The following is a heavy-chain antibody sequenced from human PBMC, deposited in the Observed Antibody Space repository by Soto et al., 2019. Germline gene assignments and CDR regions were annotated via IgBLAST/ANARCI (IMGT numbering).Heavy chain of an antibody. CDR1: GYTLTELS. CDR3: ATDAGPLQRARNWFDP. CDR2: FDPEDGET. J-gene: IGHJ5*02. V-gene: IGHV1-24*01. Sequence: ASVKVSCKVSGYTLTELSMHWVRQAPGKGLEWMGGFDPEDGETIYAQKFQGRVTMTEDTSTDTAYMELSSLRSEDTAVYYCATDAGPLQRARNWFDPWGQGTLVTVSS.